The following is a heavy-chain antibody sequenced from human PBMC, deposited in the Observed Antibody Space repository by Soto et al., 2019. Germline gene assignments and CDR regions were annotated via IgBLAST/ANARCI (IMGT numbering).Heavy chain of an antibody. V-gene: IGHV4-59*01. J-gene: IGHJ6*02. Sequence: QVQLQESGPGLVKPSETLSLTCTVSGGSISSYYWSWIRQPPGKGLEWIGYIYYSGSTNYNPSLKSRVTISVDTSKNQFSLKLSSVTAADTAVYYCARDQTIRFSQGQYYDYGMDVWGQGTTVTVSS. CDR1: GGSISSYY. D-gene: IGHD3-3*01. CDR3: ARDQTIRFSQGQYYDYGMDV. CDR2: IYYSGST.